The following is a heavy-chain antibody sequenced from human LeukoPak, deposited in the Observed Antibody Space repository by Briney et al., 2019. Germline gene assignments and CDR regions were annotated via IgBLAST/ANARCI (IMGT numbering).Heavy chain of an antibody. CDR2: IYYSGST. J-gene: IGHJ4*02. Sequence: PSETLSLTCTVSGGSLSIYYWSWIRQPPGKGLEWIGYIYYSGSTNYNPSLKSRVTISVGTSKNQFSLKLSSVTAADTAVYYCARSGSYFRRDFDYWGQGTLVTVSS. CDR3: ARSGSYFRRDFDY. D-gene: IGHD1-26*01. V-gene: IGHV4-59*01. CDR1: GGSLSIYY.